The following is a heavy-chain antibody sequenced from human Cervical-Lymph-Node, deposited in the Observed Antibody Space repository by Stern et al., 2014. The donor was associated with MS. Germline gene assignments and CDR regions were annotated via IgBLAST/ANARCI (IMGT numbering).Heavy chain of an antibody. CDR1: GGTFRKFP. V-gene: IGHV1-69*01. CDR2: IYTVFGTP. CDR3: ALSSETSDRCYSLVYDL. Sequence: VKLVESGAEVKKPGSSVKVSCKASGGTFRKFPRSCVRQAPGQGLEWMGGIYTVFGTPTYAQEFRGRVTITADVSTSTVYMELSSLRSDDTAVYYCALSSETSDRCYSLVYDLWGQGTLVTVSS. J-gene: IGHJ5*02. D-gene: IGHD1-14*01.